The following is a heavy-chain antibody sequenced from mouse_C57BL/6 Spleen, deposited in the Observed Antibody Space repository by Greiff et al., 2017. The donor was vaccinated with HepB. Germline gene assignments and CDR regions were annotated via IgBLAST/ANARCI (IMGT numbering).Heavy chain of an antibody. CDR2: INPNNGGT. CDR3: ARRVITTVAHYYAMDY. V-gene: IGHV1-18*01. CDR1: GYTFTDYN. Sequence: EVQLQQSGPELVKPGASVKIPCKASGYTFTDYNMDWVKQSHGKSLEWIGDINPNNGGTIYNQKFKGKATLTVDKSSSTAYMELRSLTSEDTAVYYCARRVITTVAHYYAMDYWGQGTTLTVSS. J-gene: IGHJ2*01. D-gene: IGHD1-1*01.